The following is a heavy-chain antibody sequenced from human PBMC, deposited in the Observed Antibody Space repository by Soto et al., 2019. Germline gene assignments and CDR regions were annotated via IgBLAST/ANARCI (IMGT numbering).Heavy chain of an antibody. CDR1: GFTFSSYA. D-gene: IGHD3-3*01. V-gene: IGHV3-64*01. CDR2: ISSNGGST. J-gene: IGHJ5*02. CDR3: ARGGTTIFGVVTTA. Sequence: PGGSLRLSCAASGFTFSSYAMHWVRQAPGKGLEYVSAISSNGGSTYYANSVKGRFTISRDNSKNTLYLQMGSLRAEDMAVYYCARGGTTIFGVVTTAWGQGTLVTVSS.